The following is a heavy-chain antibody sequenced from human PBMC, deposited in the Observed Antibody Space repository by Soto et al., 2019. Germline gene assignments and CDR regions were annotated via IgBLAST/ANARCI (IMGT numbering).Heavy chain of an antibody. CDR2: IYYSGST. D-gene: IGHD3-22*01. CDR3: ERQIPYYDRTQEGFDT. V-gene: IGHV4-61*01. CDR1: GGSVSSGSYY. J-gene: IGHJ5*02. Sequence: PSETLSLTCTVSGGSVSSGSYYWSWIRQPPGKGLEWIGYIYYSGSTNYNPSLKSRVTISVDTSKNQFSLKLSSVTAADTAVYYCERQIPYYDRTQEGFDTWGQGTLVTVSS.